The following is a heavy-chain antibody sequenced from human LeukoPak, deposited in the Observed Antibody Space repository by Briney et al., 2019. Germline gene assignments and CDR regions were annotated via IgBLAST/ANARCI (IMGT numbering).Heavy chain of an antibody. CDR3: ARGVAGTWYFDL. V-gene: IGHV3-66*01. D-gene: IGHD6-19*01. CDR2: IYSGGST. Sequence: GGSLRLSCAASGFTVSSNYMSWVRQAPGKGLEWVSVIYSGGSTYYADSVKGRFTISRDNSKKTLYLQMNSLRAEDTAVYYCARGVAGTWYFDLWGRGTLVTVSS. J-gene: IGHJ2*01. CDR1: GFTVSSNY.